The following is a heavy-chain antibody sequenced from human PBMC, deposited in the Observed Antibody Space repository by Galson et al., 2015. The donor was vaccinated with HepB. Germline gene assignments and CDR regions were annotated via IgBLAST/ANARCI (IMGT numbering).Heavy chain of an antibody. CDR1: GGSISSYY. CDR2: IYYSGST. CDR3: ARVDMARRYGMDV. J-gene: IGHJ6*02. Sequence: LSLTCTVSGGSISSYYWSWIRQPPGKGLEWIGYIYYSGSTNYNPSLKSRVTISVDTSKNQFSLKLSSVTAADTAVYYCARVDMARRYGMDVWGQGTTVTVSS. D-gene: IGHD3/OR15-3a*01. V-gene: IGHV4-59*01.